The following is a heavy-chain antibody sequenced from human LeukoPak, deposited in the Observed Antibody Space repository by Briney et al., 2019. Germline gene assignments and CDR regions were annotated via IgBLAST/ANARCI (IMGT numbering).Heavy chain of an antibody. CDR3: ARDEQQQREYFHH. CDR2: ISSSSSYT. V-gene: IGHV3-11*05. J-gene: IGHJ1*01. D-gene: IGHD6-13*01. CDR1: GFTFSDYY. Sequence: GGSLRLSCAASGFTFSDYYMSWIRQAPGKGLEWVSYISSSSSYTNYADSVKGRFTISRDNAKNSLYLQMNSLRAEDTAVYYCARDEQQQREYFHHWGQGTLVTVSS.